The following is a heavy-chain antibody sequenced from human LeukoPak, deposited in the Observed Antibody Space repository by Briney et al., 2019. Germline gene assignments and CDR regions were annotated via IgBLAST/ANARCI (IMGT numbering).Heavy chain of an antibody. J-gene: IGHJ4*02. Sequence: GGSLRLSCAASGFTFSSYSMNWVRQAPGKGLEWVSSISSSSSYIYYAASVKGRFTISRDNAKNSLYLQMNSLRAEDTAVYYCARSSGRGYFDYWGQGTLVTVSS. V-gene: IGHV3-21*01. D-gene: IGHD1-26*01. CDR1: GFTFSSYS. CDR3: ARSSGRGYFDY. CDR2: ISSSSSYI.